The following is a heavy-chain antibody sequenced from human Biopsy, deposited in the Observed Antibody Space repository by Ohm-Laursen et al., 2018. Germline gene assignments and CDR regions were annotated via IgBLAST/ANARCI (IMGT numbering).Heavy chain of an antibody. Sequence: SLRLSCAAFEVTLSGYGMNWVRQAPGKGLEWVSSISASSSYIYYADSVKGRFAVSRDNTKNTLYLQMNSLRAADTAIYFCATELLPPGVGGPWLDSWGQGTPVTVSS. V-gene: IGHV3-21*06. CDR1: EVTLSGYG. D-gene: IGHD3-10*01. CDR2: ISASSSYI. CDR3: ATELLPPGVGGPWLDS. J-gene: IGHJ5*01.